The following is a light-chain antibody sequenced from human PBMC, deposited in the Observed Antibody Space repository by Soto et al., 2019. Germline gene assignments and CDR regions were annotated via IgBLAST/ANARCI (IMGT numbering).Light chain of an antibody. J-gene: IGKJ4*01. CDR1: QGMSTY. V-gene: IGKV1-9*01. Sequence: DIQLTQSPSFLSASVGDTVTITCRASQGMSTYLAWYQQKPGKVPKLLIRSASTLQSGVPPRFSGGGSGTEFTLNISTLQPDDSGIYYCQQLNGYQLAFGGGTNVEIK. CDR3: QQLNGYQLA. CDR2: SAS.